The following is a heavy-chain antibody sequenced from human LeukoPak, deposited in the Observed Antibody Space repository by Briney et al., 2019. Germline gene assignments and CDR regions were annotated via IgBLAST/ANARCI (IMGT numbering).Heavy chain of an antibody. CDR3: AKVGRRMVRGVIPDYFDY. Sequence: GGSLRLSCAASGFTFSSYGMHWVRQAPGKGLEWVAVISYDGSNKYYADSVKGRFTISRDNSKNTLYLQMNSLRAEDTAVYYCAKVGRRMVRGVIPDYFDYWDQGTLVTVSS. J-gene: IGHJ4*02. CDR1: GFTFSSYG. V-gene: IGHV3-30*18. D-gene: IGHD3-10*01. CDR2: ISYDGSNK.